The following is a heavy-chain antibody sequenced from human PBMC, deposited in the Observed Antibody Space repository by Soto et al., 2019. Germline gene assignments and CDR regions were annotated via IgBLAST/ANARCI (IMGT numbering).Heavy chain of an antibody. CDR2: ISGSGGST. CDR3: AKSGGIVVVVAALGY. D-gene: IGHD2-15*01. Sequence: GGSLRLSCAASGFTFSSYAVSWARQAPGKGLEWVSAISGSGGSTYYADSVKGRFTISRDNSKNTLYLQMNSLRAEDTAVYYCAKSGGIVVVVAALGYWGQGTLVTVSS. J-gene: IGHJ4*02. CDR1: GFTFSSYA. V-gene: IGHV3-23*01.